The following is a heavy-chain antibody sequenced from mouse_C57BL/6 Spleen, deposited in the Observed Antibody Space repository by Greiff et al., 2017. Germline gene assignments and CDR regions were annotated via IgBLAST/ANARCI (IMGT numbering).Heavy chain of an antibody. J-gene: IGHJ4*01. V-gene: IGHV4-1*01. CDR2: INPDSSTI. CDR3: ARPRGSSYNYYAMDY. Sequence: EVKLEESGGGLVQPGGSLKLSCAASGIDFSRYWMSWVRRAPGKGLEWIGEINPDSSTINYAPSLKDKFIISRDNAKNTLYLQMSKVRSEDTALYVCARPRGSSYNYYAMDYWGQGTSVTVSS. CDR1: GIDFSRYW. D-gene: IGHD1-1*01.